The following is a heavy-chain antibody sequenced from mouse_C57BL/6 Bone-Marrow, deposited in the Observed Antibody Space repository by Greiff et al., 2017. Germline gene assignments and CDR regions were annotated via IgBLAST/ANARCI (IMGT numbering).Heavy chain of an antibody. J-gene: IGHJ2*01. CDR3: ASYYYGSSYV. CDR2: FNPSTGGT. V-gene: IGHV1-42*01. D-gene: IGHD1-1*01. CDR1: GYSFTGYY. Sequence: VQLQQSGPELVKPGASVKISCKASGYSFTGYYMNWVKQSPEKSLEWIGEFNPSTGGTTYNQKFKAKATLTVDKSSSTAYMQLKSLTSEVTAVYYSASYYYGSSYVWGQGTTLTVSS.